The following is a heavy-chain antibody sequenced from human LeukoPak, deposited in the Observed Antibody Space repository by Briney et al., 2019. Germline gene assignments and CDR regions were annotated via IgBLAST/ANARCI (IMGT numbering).Heavy chain of an antibody. CDR1: GFTFSDYY. CDR3: ARLYYDFLSGYYLPYYYYYYMDV. D-gene: IGHD3-3*01. J-gene: IGHJ6*03. Sequence: GGSLRLSCAASGFTFSDYYMSWIRQAPGKGLEWVSYISSSGSTIYYADSVKGRFTISRDNAKNSLYLQMNSLRAEDTAVYYCARLYYDFLSGYYLPYYYYYYMDVWGKGTTHTVSS. V-gene: IGHV3-11*01. CDR2: ISSSGSTI.